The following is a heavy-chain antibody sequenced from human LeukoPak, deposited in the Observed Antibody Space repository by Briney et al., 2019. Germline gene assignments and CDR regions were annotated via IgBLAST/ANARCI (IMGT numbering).Heavy chain of an antibody. CDR2: ISGSGASI. CDR1: GFTFSSYE. J-gene: IGHJ4*02. Sequence: QTGGSLRLSCAASGFTFSSYEMNWVRQAPGKGLEWVSIISGSGASIYHADSVKGRFTISRDNSKDTLYLQVNSLRVDDTAIYYCAKSSSWYRLEYWGQGTLVTVSA. CDR3: AKSSSWYRLEY. V-gene: IGHV3-23*01. D-gene: IGHD6-13*01.